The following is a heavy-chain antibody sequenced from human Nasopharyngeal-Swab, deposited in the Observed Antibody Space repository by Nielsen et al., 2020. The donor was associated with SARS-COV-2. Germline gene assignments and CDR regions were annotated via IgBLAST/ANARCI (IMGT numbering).Heavy chain of an antibody. Sequence: GESLKISCAASGFTFSSYAMSWVRQAPGKGLEWVSAISGSGGSTYYADSVKGRFTISRDNSKNTLYLQMNSLRAEDTAVYYCARDHCSGGSCYRFDPWGQGTLVTVSS. J-gene: IGHJ5*02. V-gene: IGHV3-23*01. D-gene: IGHD2-15*01. CDR3: ARDHCSGGSCYRFDP. CDR2: ISGSGGST. CDR1: GFTFSSYA.